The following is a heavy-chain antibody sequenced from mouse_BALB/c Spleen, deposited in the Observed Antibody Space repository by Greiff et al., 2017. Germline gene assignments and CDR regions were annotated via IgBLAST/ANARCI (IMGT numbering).Heavy chain of an antibody. CDR1: GYAFTNYL. J-gene: IGHJ3*01. D-gene: IGHD2-4*01. CDR2: INPGSGGT. Sequence: QVQLQQSGAELVRPGTSVKVSCKASGYAFTNYLIEWVKQRPGQGLEWIGVINPGSGGTNYNEKFKGKATLTADKSSSTAYMQLSSLTSDDSAVYFCARSHYDYLLFAYWGQGTLVTVSA. V-gene: IGHV1-54*01. CDR3: ARSHYDYLLFAY.